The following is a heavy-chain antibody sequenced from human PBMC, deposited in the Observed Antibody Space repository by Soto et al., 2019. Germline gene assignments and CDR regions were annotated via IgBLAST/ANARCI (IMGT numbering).Heavy chain of an antibody. D-gene: IGHD3-16*01. J-gene: IGHJ4*02. V-gene: IGHV4-31*03. CDR3: ASDVARGGSFDY. CDR2: IYYSGTT. CDR1: GGSISSGGYY. Sequence: QVQLQESGPGLVKPSQTLSLTCTVSGGSISSGGYYWSWIRQHPGKGLEWIGYIYYSGTTYYNPSLESRVTTSVDTSKNQFTLKLSSVTAADTAVYYWASDVARGGSFDYWGQGTLVTVSS.